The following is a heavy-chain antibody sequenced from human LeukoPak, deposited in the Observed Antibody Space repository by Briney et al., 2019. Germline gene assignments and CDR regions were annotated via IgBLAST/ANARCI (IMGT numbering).Heavy chain of an antibody. CDR3: ARDGSGLWSTPHFDY. CDR2: IYHSGST. J-gene: IGHJ4*02. CDR1: GGSLSSSNW. D-gene: IGHD5-18*01. Sequence: PSETLSLTCAVSGGSLSSSNWWSWVRQPPGKGLEWIGEIYHSGSTNYNPSLKSRVTISVDKSKNQFSLKLSSVTAADTAVYYCARDGSGLWSTPHFDYWGQGTLVTVSS. V-gene: IGHV4-4*02.